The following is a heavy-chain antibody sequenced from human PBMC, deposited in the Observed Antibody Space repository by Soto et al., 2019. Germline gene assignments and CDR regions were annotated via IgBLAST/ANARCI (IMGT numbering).Heavy chain of an antibody. Sequence: GGSLRLSCAASGFTFSSYGMHWVRQAPGKGLEWVAVISYDGSNKYYADSVKGRFTISRDNSKNTLYLQMNSLRAEDTAVYYCAKDKDFGVVITYFDYWGQGTLVTVSS. D-gene: IGHD3-3*01. CDR3: AKDKDFGVVITYFDY. CDR1: GFTFSSYG. J-gene: IGHJ4*02. CDR2: ISYDGSNK. V-gene: IGHV3-30*18.